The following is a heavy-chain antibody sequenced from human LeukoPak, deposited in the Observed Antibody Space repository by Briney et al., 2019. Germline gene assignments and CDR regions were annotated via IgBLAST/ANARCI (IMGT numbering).Heavy chain of an antibody. CDR3: AKDAERGFDYSNSLDK. V-gene: IGHV3-33*06. J-gene: IGHJ4*02. Sequence: GETLRLSCAASRFTFSHYDMHWVRQAPGKGLDWVAVIWNDGRSQYYADSVKGRFTVSRDNSQKTLYLQMNAVRPEDPAVYYCAKDAERGFDYSNSLDKWGQGTLVTVSS. CDR2: IWNDGRSQ. D-gene: IGHD4-11*01. CDR1: RFTFSHYD.